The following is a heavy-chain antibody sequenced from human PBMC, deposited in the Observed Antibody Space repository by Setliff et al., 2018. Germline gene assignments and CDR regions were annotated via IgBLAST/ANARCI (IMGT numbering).Heavy chain of an antibody. CDR1: GFTFSCCW. J-gene: IGHJ4*02. CDR3: TSEYHSGG. Sequence: GGSLRLSCAASGFTFSCCWMRWVRQAPGKGLAWVANINEDGSVTAYVDSVKGRFTISRDNAKNSLYLQMNSLRVDDTAVYYCTSEYHSGGWGQGTLVTVSS. V-gene: IGHV3-7*01. CDR2: INEDGSVT. D-gene: IGHD1-26*01.